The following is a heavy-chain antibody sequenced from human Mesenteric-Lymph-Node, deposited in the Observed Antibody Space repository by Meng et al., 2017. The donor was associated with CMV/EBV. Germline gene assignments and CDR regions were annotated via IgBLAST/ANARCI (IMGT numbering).Heavy chain of an antibody. CDR2: INTNNGGT. Sequence: ASVKVSCKASGYTFTGYYMHWVRQAPGQGLEWMGWINTNNGGTNYAQKFQGRVTMTSDMSISTVYLGLTGLRSDDTAVYYCARGSEQWVVTYYYYFGMDAWGQGTTVTVSS. CDR1: GYTFTGYY. J-gene: IGHJ6*02. V-gene: IGHV1-2*02. D-gene: IGHD6-19*01. CDR3: ARGSEQWVVTYYYYFGMDA.